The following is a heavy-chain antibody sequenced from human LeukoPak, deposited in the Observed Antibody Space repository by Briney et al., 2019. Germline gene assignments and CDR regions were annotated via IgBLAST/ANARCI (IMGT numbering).Heavy chain of an antibody. V-gene: IGHV3-23*01. J-gene: IGHJ5*02. CDR1: GFTFSDHY. CDR3: AKDRRASYNWFDP. CDR2: ISGSGGST. Sequence: GGSLRLSCAASGFTFSDHYMDWVRQAPGKGLEWVSAISGSGGSTYYADSVKGRFTISRDNSKNALYLQMNSLRAEDTAVYYCAKDRRASYNWFDPWGQGTLVTVSS. D-gene: IGHD6-6*01.